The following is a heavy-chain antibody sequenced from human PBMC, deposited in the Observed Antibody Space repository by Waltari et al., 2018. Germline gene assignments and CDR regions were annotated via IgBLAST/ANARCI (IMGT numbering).Heavy chain of an antibody. Sequence: EVQLVESGGGLIHPGGSLRLSCAASGFVGSGAYGNSVRRAPGEGLGVAALVADVGKTYYTDAVRGRFTISGDSSANTLYLEMSSLRADDTAVYYCVRDVWGSNRYYVAFDVWGHGTMVAVSS. D-gene: IGHD3-16*01. V-gene: IGHV3-53*01. J-gene: IGHJ3*01. CDR3: VRDVWGSNRYYVAFDV. CDR2: VADVGKT. CDR1: GFVGSGAY.